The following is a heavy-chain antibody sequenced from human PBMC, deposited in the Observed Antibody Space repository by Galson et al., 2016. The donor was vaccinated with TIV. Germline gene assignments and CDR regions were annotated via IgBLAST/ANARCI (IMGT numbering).Heavy chain of an antibody. Sequence: TLSLTCTVSGASIRGGNYYWSWIRQSAGKGLEWIGRFYSSGNRDYKPSLRRRVTNSGDKSKNQVTLTRPSVTAADTSVYYCARASFGSGTYYHYFDFWGPGILVTVSS. V-gene: IGHV4-61*02. J-gene: IGHJ4*02. CDR3: ARASFGSGTYYHYFDF. CDR2: FYSSGNR. D-gene: IGHD3-10*01. CDR1: GASIRGGNYY.